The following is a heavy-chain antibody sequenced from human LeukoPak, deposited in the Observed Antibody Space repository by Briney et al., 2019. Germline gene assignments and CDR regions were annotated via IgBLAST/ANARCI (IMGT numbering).Heavy chain of an antibody. D-gene: IGHD3-10*01. J-gene: IGHJ4*02. CDR1: GFPLATYA. V-gene: IGHV3-23*01. Sequence: GGSLRLSCAASGFPLATYAMGWVRQPPGRGLGWALAIVVGGGSTYYADSVKGRFTISRDNSKNTLYLQMNSLRAEDTAVYYCAKGPAGHYYGSGSYYNGFDYWGQGTLVTVSS. CDR3: AKGPAGHYYGSGSYYNGFDY. CDR2: IVVGGGST.